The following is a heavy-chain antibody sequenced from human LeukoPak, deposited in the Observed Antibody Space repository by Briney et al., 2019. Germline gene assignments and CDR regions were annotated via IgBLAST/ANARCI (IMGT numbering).Heavy chain of an antibody. Sequence: ASVKVSCKASGYTFTSYGISWVRQAPRQGLEWMGWISAYNGNTNYAQKLQGRVTMTTDTSTSTAYMELRSLRSDDTAVYYCARAPITMVRGVITRIYGMDVWGQGTTVTVSS. CDR1: GYTFTSYG. CDR3: ARAPITMVRGVITRIYGMDV. V-gene: IGHV1-18*01. J-gene: IGHJ6*02. CDR2: ISAYNGNT. D-gene: IGHD3-10*01.